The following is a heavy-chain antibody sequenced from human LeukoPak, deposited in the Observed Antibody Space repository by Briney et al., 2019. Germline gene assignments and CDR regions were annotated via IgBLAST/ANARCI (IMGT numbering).Heavy chain of an antibody. CDR2: IYYSGDT. CDR3: ARASYSYDINGWVPFDY. V-gene: IGHV4-38-2*02. Sequence: SETLSLTCTVSGYSISNGYYWGWIRQPPGKGLEWIGNIYYSGDTYYNPSLKNRVTISVDTSKNQFSLKLSSVTAADTAVYYCARASYSYDINGWVPFDYWGQGTLVTVSS. CDR1: GYSISNGYY. D-gene: IGHD3-22*01. J-gene: IGHJ4*02.